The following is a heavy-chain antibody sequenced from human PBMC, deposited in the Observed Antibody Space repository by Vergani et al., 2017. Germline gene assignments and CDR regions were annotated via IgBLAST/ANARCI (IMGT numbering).Heavy chain of an antibody. J-gene: IGHJ5*02. CDR2: MYHSGST. Sequence: QVRLQESGPGLVKPSETLSLTCSVSGSSMSGYYWSWIRQPPGKELEWIGYMYHSGSTNYNLSLETRVTISGDTSKNQFSLKLNSVTAADTAVYYCGRVADFYGLGSRLLDLWGQGILVTVSS. V-gene: IGHV4-59*01. D-gene: IGHD3-10*01. CDR1: GSSMSGYY. CDR3: GRVADFYGLGSRLLDL.